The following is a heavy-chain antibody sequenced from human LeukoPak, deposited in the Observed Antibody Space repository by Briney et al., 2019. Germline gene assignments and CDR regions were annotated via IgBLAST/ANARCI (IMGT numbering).Heavy chain of an antibody. J-gene: IGHJ5*02. CDR3: ARADPNASGYFYRFNWFDP. D-gene: IGHD3-10*01. CDR2: IYSSGST. V-gene: IGHV4-59*01. CDR1: GGSIGSYY. Sequence: SETLSLTCTVSGGSIGSYYWNWVRQPPGEGLEWIGNIYSSGSTDYNPSLKSRVTISLDTSKFQFSLRLNSVTAADTAVYYCARADPNASGYFYRFNWFDPWGQGTLVTVSS.